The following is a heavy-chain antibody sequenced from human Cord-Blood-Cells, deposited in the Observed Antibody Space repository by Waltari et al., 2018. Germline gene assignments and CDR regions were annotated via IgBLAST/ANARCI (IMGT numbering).Heavy chain of an antibody. D-gene: IGHD6-6*01. CDR1: GFTFSGSA. CDR3: TSPSSSSDY. V-gene: IGHV3-73*02. J-gene: IGHJ4*02. Sequence: EVQLVESGGGLVQPGGSLKLSCVASGFTFSGSAMHWVRQASGKVLEGVGRIRSKANSYATAYAASVKGRFTISRDDSKNTAYLQMNSLKTEDTAVYYCTSPSSSSDYWGQGTLVTVSS. CDR2: IRSKANSYAT.